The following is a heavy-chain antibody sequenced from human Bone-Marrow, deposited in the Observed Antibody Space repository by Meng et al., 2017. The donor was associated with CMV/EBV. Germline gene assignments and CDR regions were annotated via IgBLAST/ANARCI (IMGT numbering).Heavy chain of an antibody. CDR2: ISSSGSTI. CDR3: ARGVRVYCSSTSCSYYYYGMDV. CDR1: GFTFSDYY. Sequence: GESLKISCAASGFTFSDYYMSWIRQAPGKGLEWVSYISSSGSTIYYADSVKGRFTISRDNAKNSLYLQMNSLRAEDTAVYYCARGVRVYCSSTSCSYYYYGMDVWGQGTTVTVSS. J-gene: IGHJ6*02. D-gene: IGHD2-2*01. V-gene: IGHV3-11*04.